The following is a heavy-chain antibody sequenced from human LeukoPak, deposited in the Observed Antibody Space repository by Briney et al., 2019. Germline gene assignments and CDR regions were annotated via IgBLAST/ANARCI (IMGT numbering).Heavy chain of an antibody. CDR3: ARDRGGSYSAIDY. Sequence: GGSLRLSCAASGFTFSSYSMNWVRQAPGKGLEWVSFISSSSSTIYYADSVKGRFTNSRDNAKNSLYLQMNSLRAEDTAVYYCARDRGGSYSAIDYWGQGTLVTVSS. CDR1: GFTFSSYS. V-gene: IGHV3-48*04. D-gene: IGHD1-26*01. CDR2: ISSSSSTI. J-gene: IGHJ4*02.